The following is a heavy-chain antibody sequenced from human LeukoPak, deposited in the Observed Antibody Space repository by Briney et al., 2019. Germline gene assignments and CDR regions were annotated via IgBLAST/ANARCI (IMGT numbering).Heavy chain of an antibody. CDR1: GFTFSSHW. J-gene: IGHJ3*01. Sequence: GGSLRLSCAASGFTFSSHWMSWVRQAPGKGLEWVANIKEDESQRHYGDSVKGRFTISRDNAKNSLYLQMNSLRAEDTAVFYCARRRYGEAFDVWGQGTMVTVSS. D-gene: IGHD3-9*01. CDR3: ARRRYGEAFDV. V-gene: IGHV3-7*01. CDR2: IKEDESQR.